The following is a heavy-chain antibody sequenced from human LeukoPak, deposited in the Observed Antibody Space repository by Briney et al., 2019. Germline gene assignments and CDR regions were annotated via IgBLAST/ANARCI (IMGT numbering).Heavy chain of an antibody. J-gene: IGHJ5*02. CDR1: GGFISSYY. V-gene: IGHV4-59*01. D-gene: IGHD3-3*01. CDR3: ARAALRITIFGVVILDWFDP. CDR2: IYYSGST. Sequence: SETLSLTCTVSGGFISSYYWSWIRQPPGKGLEWIGYIYYSGSTNYNPSLKSRVTISVDTSKNQFSLKLSSVTAADTAVYYGARAALRITIFGVVILDWFDPWGQGTLVTVSS.